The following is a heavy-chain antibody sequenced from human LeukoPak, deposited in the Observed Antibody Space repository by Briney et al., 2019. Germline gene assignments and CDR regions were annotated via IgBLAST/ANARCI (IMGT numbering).Heavy chain of an antibody. J-gene: IGHJ4*02. V-gene: IGHV3-33*01. CDR3: ARGRRDGYSFDY. CDR2: IWYDGSNK. CDR1: GFTFSSYG. D-gene: IGHD5-24*01. Sequence: GGSLRLSCAASGFTFSSYGMHWVRQAPGKGLEWVAVIWYDGSNKYYADSVKGRFTISRDNSKNTLYLQMNSLRAEDTAVYYCARGRRDGYSFDYWGQGTLVTVSS.